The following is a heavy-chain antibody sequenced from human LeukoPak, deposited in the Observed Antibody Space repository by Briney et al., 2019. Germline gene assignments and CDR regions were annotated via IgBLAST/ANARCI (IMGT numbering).Heavy chain of an antibody. Sequence: SETLSLTCAVYGGSFSGYYWSWIRQPPGKGLEWIGEINHSGSTNYNPSLKSRVTIPVDTSKNQFSLKLRSVTAADTAVYYCARISSSNWYNERGAFDVWGQGTMVTVSS. V-gene: IGHV4-34*01. J-gene: IGHJ3*01. CDR2: INHSGST. CDR3: ARISSSNWYNERGAFDV. D-gene: IGHD6-13*01. CDR1: GGSFSGYY.